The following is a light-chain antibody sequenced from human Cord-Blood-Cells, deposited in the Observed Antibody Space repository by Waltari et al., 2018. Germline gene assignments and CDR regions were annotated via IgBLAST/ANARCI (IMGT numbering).Light chain of an antibody. CDR1: SSNIGSNY. CDR3: AAWDDSLSGWV. V-gene: IGLV1-47*01. Sequence: QSVLTQPPSASGTPGQRVTIPCSGSSSNIGSNYVYWYQQPPRTAPKLLIYRNNQRPSGVPDRFSGSKSGTSASLAISGLRSEDEADYYCAAWDDSLSGWVFGGGTKLTVL. J-gene: IGLJ3*02. CDR2: RNN.